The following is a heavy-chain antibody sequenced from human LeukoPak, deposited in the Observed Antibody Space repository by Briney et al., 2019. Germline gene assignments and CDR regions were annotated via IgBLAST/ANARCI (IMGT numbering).Heavy chain of an antibody. CDR3: ARRSMSCSSTSCYASPFDY. D-gene: IGHD2-2*01. V-gene: IGHV4-34*01. Sequence: PSETLSLTCAVYGGSFSGYYWSWIRQPPGKGLEWIGEINHSGSTNYNPSLKSRVTISVDTSKNQFSLKLSSVTAADTAVYYCARRSMSCSSTSCYASPFDYWGQGTLVTVSS. CDR1: GGSFSGYY. J-gene: IGHJ4*02. CDR2: INHSGST.